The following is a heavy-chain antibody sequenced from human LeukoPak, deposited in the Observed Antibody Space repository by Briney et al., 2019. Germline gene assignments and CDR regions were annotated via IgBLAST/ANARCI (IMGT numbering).Heavy chain of an antibody. J-gene: IGHJ4*02. Sequence: PGGSLSLSCAASGFTFSSYSMNWVRQAPGKGLEWVSSISSSSSYIYYADSVKGRFTISRDNAKNSLYLQMNSLRAEDTAVYYCASLEGIAAAGTLGIDYWGQGTLVTVSS. V-gene: IGHV3-21*01. CDR3: ASLEGIAAAGTLGIDY. CDR2: ISSSSSYI. D-gene: IGHD6-13*01. CDR1: GFTFSSYS.